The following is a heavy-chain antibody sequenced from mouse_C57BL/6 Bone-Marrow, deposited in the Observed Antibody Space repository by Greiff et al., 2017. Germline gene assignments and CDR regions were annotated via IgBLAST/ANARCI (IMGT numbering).Heavy chain of an antibody. V-gene: IGHV1-76*01. D-gene: IGHD1-1*01. CDR2: IYPGSGNT. J-gene: IGHJ2*01. Sequence: LVESGAELVRPGASVKLSCKASGYTFTDYYINWVKQRPGQGLEWIARIYPGSGNTYYNEKFKGKATLTAEKSSSTAYMQLSSLTSEDSAVYFCARPYYYGSSPFYFDYWGQGTTLTVSS. CDR3: ARPYYYGSSPFYFDY. CDR1: GYTFTDYY.